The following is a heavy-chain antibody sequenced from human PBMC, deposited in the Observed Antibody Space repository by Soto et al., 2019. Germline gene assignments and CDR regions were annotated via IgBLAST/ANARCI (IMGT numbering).Heavy chain of an antibody. CDR3: AREGVSSSWYNYYGMDV. D-gene: IGHD6-13*01. Sequence: PSETLSLTCTVSGGSISSDSYYWGWIRLPPEKGLEWIASISYSGSTYYNPTLKSRLTISVDTSKSQFSLKLSSVTAADTAVYYCAREGVSSSWYNYYGMDVWGQGTTVTVSS. CDR2: ISYSGST. J-gene: IGHJ6*02. V-gene: IGHV4-39*02. CDR1: GGSISSDSYY.